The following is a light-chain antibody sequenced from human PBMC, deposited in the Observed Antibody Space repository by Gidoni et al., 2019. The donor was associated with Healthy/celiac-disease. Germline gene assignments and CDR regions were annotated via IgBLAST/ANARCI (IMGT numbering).Light chain of an antibody. CDR3: QQRSNWPPT. J-gene: IGKJ4*01. CDR2: DAA. Sequence: DIVLTQPPATLSSSPGERATLSCRASQSVSSYLAWYQQKPGQAPRLLIYDAANRATGIPARFSGSGSGTDFTLTISSLEPEDFAVYYCQQRSNWPPTFXGXTKVEIK. V-gene: IGKV3-11*01. CDR1: QSVSSY.